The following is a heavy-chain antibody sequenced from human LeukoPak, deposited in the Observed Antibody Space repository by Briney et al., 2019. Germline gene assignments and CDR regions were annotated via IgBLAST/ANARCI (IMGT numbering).Heavy chain of an antibody. CDR2: IYYSGST. V-gene: IGHV4-59*08. D-gene: IGHD2-15*01. CDR1: GGSISSYY. CDR3: ARRLRSGGSCFDY. J-gene: IGHJ4*02. Sequence: SETLSLTCTVSGGSISSYYWSWIRQPPGKGLEWIGYIYYSGSTNYNPSLKSRVTISVDTSKNQFSLKLSSVTAADTAVYYCARRLRSGGSCFDYWGQGTLVTVSS.